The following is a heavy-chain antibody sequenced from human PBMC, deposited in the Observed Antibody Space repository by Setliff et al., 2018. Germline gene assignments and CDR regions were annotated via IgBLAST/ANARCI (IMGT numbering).Heavy chain of an antibody. J-gene: IGHJ6*02. CDR3: ARGNMDVVAAGGKYSGMDV. D-gene: IGHD6-13*01. Sequence: ASVKVSCKTSGGSFKNHAITWVRQAPGQGLEWMGGTFPMFDRPNYAQKFQARVTITADESTNTAYIEIRSLRSEDTAVYYCARGNMDVVAAGGKYSGMDVWGQGTTVNRLL. V-gene: IGHV1-69*13. CDR1: GGSFKNHA. CDR2: TFPMFDRP.